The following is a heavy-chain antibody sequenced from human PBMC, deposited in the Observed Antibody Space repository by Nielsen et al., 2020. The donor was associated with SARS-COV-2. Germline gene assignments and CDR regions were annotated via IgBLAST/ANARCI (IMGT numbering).Heavy chain of an antibody. CDR3: AKDLADSWSDDYSAYYNMDV. V-gene: IGHV3-30*18. Sequence: GESLKISCAASGFIFTSHAMHWVRQAPGKGLEWVAVVSNDGRNKYYADSVRGRFTISRDNSKNTLYLQMNSLRGEDTAVYYCAKDLADSWSDDYSAYYNMDVWGKGTTVTVSS. CDR2: VSNDGRNK. D-gene: IGHD3-3*01. CDR1: GFIFTSHA. J-gene: IGHJ6*03.